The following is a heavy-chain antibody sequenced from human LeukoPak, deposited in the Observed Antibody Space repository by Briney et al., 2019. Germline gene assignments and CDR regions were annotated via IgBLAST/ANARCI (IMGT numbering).Heavy chain of an antibody. V-gene: IGHV1-2*02. D-gene: IGHD3-3*01. J-gene: IGHJ5*02. Sequence: NSGGTKYAQKFQGSFTMNRDKSISTAYMELSRLRSDDTAVYYCARLDYDFWSGYYTDWFDPWGQGTLVTVSS. CDR2: NSGGT. CDR3: ARLDYDFWSGYYTDWFDP.